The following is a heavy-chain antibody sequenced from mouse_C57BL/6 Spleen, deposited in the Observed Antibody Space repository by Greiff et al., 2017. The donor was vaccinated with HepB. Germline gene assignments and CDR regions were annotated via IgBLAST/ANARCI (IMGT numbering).Heavy chain of an antibody. CDR3: ARRTTVHYFDY. J-gene: IGHJ2*01. CDR1: GYTFTDYN. V-gene: IGHV1-18*01. D-gene: IGHD1-1*01. Sequence: EVQLQQSGPELVKPGASVQIPCKASGYTFTDYNMDWVKQSHGKSLEWIGDINPNNGGTIYNQKFKGKATLTVDKSSSTAYMELRSLTSEDTAVDYCARRTTVHYFDYWGQCTTLTVAS. CDR2: INPNNGGT.